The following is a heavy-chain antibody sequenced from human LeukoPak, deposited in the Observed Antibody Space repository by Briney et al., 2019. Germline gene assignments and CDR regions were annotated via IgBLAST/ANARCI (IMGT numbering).Heavy chain of an antibody. V-gene: IGHV3-23*01. J-gene: IGHJ3*02. CDR3: EKDILSSGWPHVFDI. CDR2: ISASGGST. CDR1: GFTFSSYG. D-gene: IGHD6-19*01. Sequence: GGSLRLSCAASGFTFSSYGMSWVRQAPGKGLEWVSTISASGGSTYYVDSVKGRFTISRDNAKNTLYLQMNSLRAEDTAVYYCEKDILSSGWPHVFDIWGQGTMVTVSS.